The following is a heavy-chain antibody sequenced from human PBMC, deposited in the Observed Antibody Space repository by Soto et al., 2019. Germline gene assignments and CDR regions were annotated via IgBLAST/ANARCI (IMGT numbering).Heavy chain of an antibody. J-gene: IGHJ3*02. D-gene: IGHD1-26*01. V-gene: IGHV3-48*02. CDR2: ISVGSGSI. Sequence: EVQLVESGGGLVQPGKSRRVSCAASGFTFSSYAMNWVRQAPGKGLEWISYISVGSGSIFYADSVQGRFTISRDDAQNSLFLQMNTLTDEDTAVYYCVRDDKWAFDIWGQGTKVIVSS. CDR1: GFTFSSYA. CDR3: VRDDKWAFDI.